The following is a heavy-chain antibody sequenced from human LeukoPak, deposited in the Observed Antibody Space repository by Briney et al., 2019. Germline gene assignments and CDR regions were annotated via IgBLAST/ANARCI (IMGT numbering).Heavy chain of an antibody. J-gene: IGHJ4*02. CDR2: IIPMLDIQ. V-gene: IGHV1-69*04. CDR1: GGTFISYV. D-gene: IGHD3-10*01. CDR3: ASERGATQYFDY. Sequence: ASVKVSCKASGGTFISYVITWVRQTPGQGLEWMGRIIPMLDIQNYAQKFQGRVTITADKSTSTAYMELSSLRSEDTAVYYCASERGATQYFDYWGQGTLVTVSS.